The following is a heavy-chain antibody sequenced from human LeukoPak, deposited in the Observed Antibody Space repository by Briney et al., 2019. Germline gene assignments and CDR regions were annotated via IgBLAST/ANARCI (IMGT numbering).Heavy chain of an antibody. CDR2: ISFSVNTK. CDR1: GFTFSDYS. Sequence: GALRLSCAASGFTFSDYSMNWVRQAPGKGLEWVSYISFSVNTKYYGDSVKGRFTISRDNAKNSLYLHMDSLRAEDTAVYYCARGAYSSGWAYFDHWGQGTLVTVSS. V-gene: IGHV3-48*04. CDR3: ARGAYSSGWAYFDH. D-gene: IGHD6-19*01. J-gene: IGHJ4*02.